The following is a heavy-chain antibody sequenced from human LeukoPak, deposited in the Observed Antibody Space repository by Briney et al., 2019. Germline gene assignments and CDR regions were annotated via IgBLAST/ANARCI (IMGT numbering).Heavy chain of an antibody. Sequence: GGSLRLSCAASGFTFSDYYMSWIRQAPGKGLEWVSYISSNGSTIYYADSVKGRFTISRDNAKNSLYLQMNSLRAEDTAVYYCASLRLGELSLYGNYWGRGTLVTVSS. CDR2: ISSNGSTI. CDR3: ASLRLGELSLYGNY. V-gene: IGHV3-11*04. J-gene: IGHJ4*02. CDR1: GFTFSDYY. D-gene: IGHD3-16*02.